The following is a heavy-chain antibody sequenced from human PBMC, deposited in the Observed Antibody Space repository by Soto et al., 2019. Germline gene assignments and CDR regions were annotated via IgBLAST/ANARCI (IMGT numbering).Heavy chain of an antibody. Sequence: EVQLVESGGGLVQPGGSLRLACAASGLTVSSNYMNWVRQAPGKGLEWVSVIYSGGSKYYADSVKGRFTISRDNSKNTPYRQMNSLRAEDTAVYYCASQYGGYGWFDTWGQGTPVTVSS. D-gene: IGHD2-15*01. CDR3: ASQYGGYGWFDT. V-gene: IGHV3-66*04. CDR2: IYSGGSK. J-gene: IGHJ5*02. CDR1: GLTVSSNY.